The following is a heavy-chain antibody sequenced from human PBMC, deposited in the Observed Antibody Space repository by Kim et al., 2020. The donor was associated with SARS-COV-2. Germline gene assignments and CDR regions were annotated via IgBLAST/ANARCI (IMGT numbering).Heavy chain of an antibody. V-gene: IGHV3-23*01. Sequence: GGSLRLSCAASGFTFSRCSMSWVRQAPGKGLEWVSAIYSDGGGTFYAESVKRRFTISRDNSKNTLYLQMNSLGAEDAALYYFTNRTKSGIGVGCGAYWG. CDR2: IYSDGGGT. D-gene: IGHD6-19*01. J-gene: IGHJ4*01. CDR3: TNRTKSGIGVGCGAY. CDR1: GFTFSRCS.